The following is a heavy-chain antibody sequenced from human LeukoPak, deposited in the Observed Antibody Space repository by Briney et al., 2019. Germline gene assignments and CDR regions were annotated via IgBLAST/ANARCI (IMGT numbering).Heavy chain of an antibody. Sequence: GGSLRLSCAASGFTFSSYGMHWVRQAPGKGLEWVAVISYDGSNKYYADSVKGRFTISRDNSKNTLYLQMNSLRAEDTAVYYCARGDYDILTGYSYWGQGTLVTVSS. J-gene: IGHJ4*02. CDR3: ARGDYDILTGYSY. CDR1: GFTFSSYG. CDR2: ISYDGSNK. V-gene: IGHV3-30*03. D-gene: IGHD3-9*01.